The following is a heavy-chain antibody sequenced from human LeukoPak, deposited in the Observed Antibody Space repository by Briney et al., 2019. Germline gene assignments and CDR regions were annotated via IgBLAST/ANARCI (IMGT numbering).Heavy chain of an antibody. J-gene: IGHJ6*03. V-gene: IGHV1-8*03. CDR2: INPNIGNA. D-gene: IGHD5-24*01. CDR3: ARGPPGGYKTYYYYMDV. Sequence: ASVKVSCKASGYSFTSHDINWVRQAAGQGLEWMGWINPNIGNAGYAQKFQGRVTITRNTSITTAYMELSSLRSEDTAVYYCARGPPGGYKTYYYYMDVWGKGTTVTISS. CDR1: GYSFTSHD.